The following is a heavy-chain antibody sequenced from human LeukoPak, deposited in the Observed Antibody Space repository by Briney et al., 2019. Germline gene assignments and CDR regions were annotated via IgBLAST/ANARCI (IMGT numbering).Heavy chain of an antibody. D-gene: IGHD5-24*01. CDR1: GFTFSSYG. Sequence: SGRSLRLSCAASGFTFSSYGMHWVRQAPGKGLEWVSIISYDGSYKYYADSVKGRFTISRDNSKNTLYLQMNSLRAEDTALYCCAKGGEERDYYYYGMDVWGQGTTVTVSS. CDR3: AKGGEERDYYYYGMDV. V-gene: IGHV3-30*18. J-gene: IGHJ6*02. CDR2: ISYDGSYK.